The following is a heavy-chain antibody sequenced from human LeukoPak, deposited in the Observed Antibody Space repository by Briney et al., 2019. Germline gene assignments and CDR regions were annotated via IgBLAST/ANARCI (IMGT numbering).Heavy chain of an antibody. J-gene: IGHJ6*03. V-gene: IGHV6-1*01. CDR3: ARVWVLRGDYYYYYMDV. D-gene: IGHD1-26*01. Sequence: SQTLSLTCAISGDSVSSNSAAWNWIRQSPSRGLEWLGRTYYRSKWYNDYAVSVKSRITINPDTSKNQFSLQLNSVTPEDTAVYYCARVWVLRGDYYYYYMDVWGKGTTVTVSS. CDR2: TYYRSKWYN. CDR1: GDSVSSNSAA.